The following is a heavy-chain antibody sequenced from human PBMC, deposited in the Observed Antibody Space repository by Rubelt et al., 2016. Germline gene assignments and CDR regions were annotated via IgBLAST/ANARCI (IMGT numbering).Heavy chain of an antibody. V-gene: IGHV1-18*01. D-gene: IGHD6-19*01. J-gene: IGHJ3*02. Sequence: WVRQAPGQGLEWMGWISAYNGNTNYAQKLQGRVTMTTDTSTSTAYMELRSLRSDDTALYYCAREARGVLAGSDQAAFDIWGQGTWVTVSS. CDR3: AREARGVLAGSDQAAFDI. CDR2: ISAYNGNT.